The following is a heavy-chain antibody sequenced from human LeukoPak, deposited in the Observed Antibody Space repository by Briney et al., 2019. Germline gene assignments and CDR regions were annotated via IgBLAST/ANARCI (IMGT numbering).Heavy chain of an antibody. V-gene: IGHV7-4-1*02. CDR2: INTNTGNP. J-gene: IGHJ4*02. Sequence: ASVKVSCKASGYTFTSYAMNWVRQAPGQGLEWMGWINTNTGNPTYAQGFTGRFVFSLDTSVSTAYLQISSLKAEDTAVYYCARVDRVTMVRVVIIAPTFDYWGQGTLVTVSS. CDR3: ARVDRVTMVRVVIIAPTFDY. D-gene: IGHD3-10*01. CDR1: GYTFTSYA.